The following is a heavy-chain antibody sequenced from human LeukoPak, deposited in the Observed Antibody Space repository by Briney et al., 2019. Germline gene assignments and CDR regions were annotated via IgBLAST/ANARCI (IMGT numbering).Heavy chain of an antibody. D-gene: IGHD3-10*01. CDR2: ISSSSSYI. J-gene: IGHJ4*02. Sequence: PGRSLRLSCPASGFTFSSYSMNWVRQAPGKGLEWVSSISSSSSYIYYADSVKGRFTISRDNAKNSLYLQMNSLRAEDTAVYYCARVEVRGVIPDYWGQGTLVTVSS. CDR3: ARVEVRGVIPDY. CDR1: GFTFSSYS. V-gene: IGHV3-21*01.